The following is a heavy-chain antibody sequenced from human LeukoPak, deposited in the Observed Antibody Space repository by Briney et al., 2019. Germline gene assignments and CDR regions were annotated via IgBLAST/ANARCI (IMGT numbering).Heavy chain of an antibody. CDR1: GGSISGTDYY. D-gene: IGHD5-12*01. CDR3: AGRGYAMAY. V-gene: IGHV4-30-4*01. J-gene: IGHJ4*02. CDR2: IHHSGTT. Sequence: SETLSLTCSVSGGSISGTDYYWSWIHQPPGKGLEWIGYIHHSGTTSYNPSLKSRITISVDPSMNQFSLKLTSMTAADTAVYYCAGRGYAMAYWGQGTLATVSS.